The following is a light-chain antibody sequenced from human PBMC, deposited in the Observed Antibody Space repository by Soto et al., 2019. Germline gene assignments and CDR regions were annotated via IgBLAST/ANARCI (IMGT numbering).Light chain of an antibody. CDR1: SSDVGGYNY. CDR3: CSYAGNPYV. J-gene: IGLJ1*01. Sequence: QSALTQPASVSGSPGQSITISCTGSSSDVGGYNYVSWYQQHPGKAPKLMIYEVSNRPSGISNRFSGSKSGNTASLTISGLQAEDEADYYCCSYAGNPYVFGTGTKLTVL. CDR2: EVS. V-gene: IGLV2-14*01.